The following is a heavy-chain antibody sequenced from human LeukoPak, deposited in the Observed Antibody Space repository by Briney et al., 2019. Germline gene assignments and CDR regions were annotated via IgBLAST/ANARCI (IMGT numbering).Heavy chain of an antibody. D-gene: IGHD4-23*01. Sequence: KPSEPLSLTCTVSGGSISSYYWSWIRQPPGKGLEWIGYIYYSGSTNYNPSLKSRVTISVDTSKNQFSLKLSSVTAADTAVYYCARGTTTLVYFGFWGQGTLVTASS. CDR3: ARGTTTLVYFGF. V-gene: IGHV4-59*01. J-gene: IGHJ4*02. CDR2: IYYSGST. CDR1: GGSISSYY.